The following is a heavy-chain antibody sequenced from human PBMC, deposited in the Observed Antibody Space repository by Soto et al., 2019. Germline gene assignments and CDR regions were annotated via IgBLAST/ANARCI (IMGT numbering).Heavy chain of an antibody. CDR2: MNPNSGNT. Sequence: QVQLVQSGAEVKKPGASVKVSCKASGYTFTSYDINWVRQATGQGLEYLGWMNPNSGNTGYVQKLQGRVTRTRDTSISTAYMELSSLRSEETAVYFCARGVKYGAYSRWFDPWGQGTLVTVSS. J-gene: IGHJ5*02. CDR3: ARGVKYGAYSRWFDP. CDR1: GYTFTSYD. D-gene: IGHD4-17*01. V-gene: IGHV1-8*01.